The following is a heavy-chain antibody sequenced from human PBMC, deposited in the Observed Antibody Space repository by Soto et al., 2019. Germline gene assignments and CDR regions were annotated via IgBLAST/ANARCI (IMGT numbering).Heavy chain of an antibody. CDR2: IYYSGST. D-gene: IGHD6-25*01. CDR3: ARHHHLVAADTNRWFDA. Sequence: QLQLQASGPGLVKPAETLSLSGTVSGGSISTSSYSWGWIRRPPGKGLEWIGSIYYSGSTYYNPSLKSRVTMSVDTSKSRCSLQLSPVTAADTAVYYCARHHHLVAADTNRWFDAWGPGTLVTVSS. V-gene: IGHV4-39*01. J-gene: IGHJ5*01. CDR1: GGSISTSSYS.